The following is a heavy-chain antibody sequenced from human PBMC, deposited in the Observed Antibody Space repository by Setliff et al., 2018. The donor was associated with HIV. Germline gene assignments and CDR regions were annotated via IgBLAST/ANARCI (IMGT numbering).Heavy chain of an antibody. CDR3: ASGREQGLRHAFDI. CDR2: ISRSNSYI. V-gene: IGHV3-21*01. Sequence: GGSLRLSCAASGFPVSYYIMNWVRQAPGKGLEWVSFISRSNSYIHYADSVKGRFTISRDNVKNALYLQMNSLRAEDTAVYYCASGREQGLRHAFDIWGQGAMVTVSS. CDR1: GFPVSYYI. D-gene: IGHD4-17*01. J-gene: IGHJ3*02.